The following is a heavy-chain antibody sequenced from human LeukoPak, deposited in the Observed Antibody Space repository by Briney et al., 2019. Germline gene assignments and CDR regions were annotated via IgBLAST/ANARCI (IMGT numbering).Heavy chain of an antibody. Sequence: PGRSLRLSCAASGFTFDDYAMQWVRQAPGKGLEWVSGISWNSDGIGYADSVKGRFTISRDNAKNSLYLQMNSLRAEDTALYYCAKGVDSSGYSPLDYWGQGTLVTVSS. CDR2: ISWNSDGI. J-gene: IGHJ4*02. V-gene: IGHV3-9*01. CDR3: AKGVDSSGYSPLDY. D-gene: IGHD3-22*01. CDR1: GFTFDDYA.